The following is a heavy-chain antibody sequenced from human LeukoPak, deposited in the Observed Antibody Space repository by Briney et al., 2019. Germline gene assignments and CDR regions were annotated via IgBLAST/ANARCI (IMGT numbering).Heavy chain of an antibody. V-gene: IGHV3-23*01. J-gene: IGHJ6*02. CDR2: ISGSGGST. CDR3: AKGPRGSSWYGPPVDYYYYGMDV. CDR1: GFTFSSYA. Sequence: PGGSLRLSCAASGFTFSSYAMSWVRQAPGKGLEWVSAISGSGGSTYYADSVKGRFTISRDNSKNTLYLQMNSRRAEDTAVYYCAKGPRGSSWYGPPVDYYYYGMDVWGQGTTVTVSS. D-gene: IGHD6-13*01.